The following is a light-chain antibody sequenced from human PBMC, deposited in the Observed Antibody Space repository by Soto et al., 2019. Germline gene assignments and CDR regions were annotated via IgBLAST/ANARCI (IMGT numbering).Light chain of an antibody. CDR3: QQYSAWPLT. CDR1: QSVTNSL. V-gene: IGKV3-15*01. Sequence: EIVMTQSPVTLSVSPGERATLSCRASQSVTNSLLAWYQQKPGQAPRLLIYDVSTRATGIPARFSDRGSGTEFTLTTSGLQYEDFEIYYCQQYSAWPLTFGGGTKVDIK. J-gene: IGKJ4*01. CDR2: DVS.